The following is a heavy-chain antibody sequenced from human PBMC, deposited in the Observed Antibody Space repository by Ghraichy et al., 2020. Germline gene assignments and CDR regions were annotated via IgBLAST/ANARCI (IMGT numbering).Heavy chain of an antibody. CDR3: ARAGAVAGTPYFDY. D-gene: IGHD6-19*01. CDR2: IYRSGSI. Sequence: SETLSLTCTVSGGSLTSGDYYWSWIRQPPGMGLEWIGYIYRSGSIYYNPFLKSRITISVDTSKNQFSLKVNSLTAADTAVYFCARAGAVAGTPYFDYWGQGSLVTVSS. V-gene: IGHV4-30-4*01. CDR1: GGSLTSGDYY. J-gene: IGHJ4*02.